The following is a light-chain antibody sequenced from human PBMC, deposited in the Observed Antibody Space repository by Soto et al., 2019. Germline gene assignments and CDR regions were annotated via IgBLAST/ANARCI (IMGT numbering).Light chain of an antibody. CDR2: GAS. Sequence: DVQMPQSPASLSASVGDRVTITCRASQGIRNDLGWYQQKPGKAPKRLIYGASTLQSGVPSRFSGSGSGTEITLTISSLQPDDFATYYCQQVNGYPRDITFGGGTKVDIK. CDR3: QQVNGYPRDIT. J-gene: IGKJ4*01. CDR1: QGIRND. V-gene: IGKV1-17*01.